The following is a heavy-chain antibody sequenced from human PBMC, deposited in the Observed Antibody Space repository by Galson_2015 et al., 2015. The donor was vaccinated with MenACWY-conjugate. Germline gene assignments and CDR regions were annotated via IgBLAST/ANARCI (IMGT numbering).Heavy chain of an antibody. V-gene: IGHV4-4*02. Sequence: LSLTCAVSGGSISSSNWWSWVRQPPGKGLEWIGEIYHSGSTNYNPSLESRVTISVDKSKNQFSLKLSSVTAADTAVYYCARGAVIGGYCSSTSCYILDYWGQGTLVTVSS. CDR2: IYHSGST. CDR1: GGSISSSNW. CDR3: ARGAVIGGYCSSTSCYILDY. J-gene: IGHJ4*02. D-gene: IGHD2-2*02.